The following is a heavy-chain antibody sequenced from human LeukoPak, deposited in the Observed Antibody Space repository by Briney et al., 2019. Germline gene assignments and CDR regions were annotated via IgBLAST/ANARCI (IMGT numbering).Heavy chain of an antibody. CDR2: ISSSSSTI. CDR3: ARDEYCSSTSCYSAFDI. D-gene: IGHD2-2*01. CDR1: GFTFSSYS. Sequence: GGSLRLSCAASGFTFSSYSMNWVRQAPGKGLEWVSYISSSSSTIYYADSVKGRFTISRDNAKNSLYLQMNSLRAEDTAVYYCARDEYCSSTSCYSAFDIWGQGTLVTVSS. V-gene: IGHV3-48*01. J-gene: IGHJ4*02.